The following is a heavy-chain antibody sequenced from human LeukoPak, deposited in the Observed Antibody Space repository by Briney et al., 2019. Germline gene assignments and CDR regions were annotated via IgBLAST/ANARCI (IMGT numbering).Heavy chain of an antibody. V-gene: IGHV3-7*01. Sequence: PGGSLRLSCAASGFTFSSYAMSWVRQAPGKGLEWVANISQDGSAKYYVDSVKGRFTISRDNARNSMYLQMNSLRAEDTAVYYCARWDIRGTAHQLDYWGQGTLVTVSS. CDR2: ISQDGSAK. CDR1: GFTFSSYA. CDR3: ARWDIRGTAHQLDY. D-gene: IGHD5-12*01. J-gene: IGHJ4*02.